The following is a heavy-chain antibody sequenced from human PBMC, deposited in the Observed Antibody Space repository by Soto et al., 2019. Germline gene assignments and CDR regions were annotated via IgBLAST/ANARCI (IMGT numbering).Heavy chain of an antibody. V-gene: IGHV4-4*02. J-gene: IGHJ4*02. Sequence: QVHLQESGPGLVKPSGTLSLTCAVSGGSISNNNWWSWVRQPPGKGLEWIGEIYHSGSTNNTPSLKSRVTISVDTSKKQFSLKLNSVTAADTAVYYCARTTYYSGSGSYYYVGYFDCWGQGTMVTVSS. D-gene: IGHD3-10*01. CDR1: GGSISNNNW. CDR3: ARTTYYSGSGSYYYVGYFDC. CDR2: IYHSGST.